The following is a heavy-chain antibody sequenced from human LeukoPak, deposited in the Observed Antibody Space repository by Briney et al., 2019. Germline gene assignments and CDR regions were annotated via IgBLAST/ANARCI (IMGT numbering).Heavy chain of an antibody. D-gene: IGHD1-26*01. CDR3: ARHNGRSGIYGYYFDD. V-gene: IGHV4-39*01. CDR1: GGSISGSNYY. CDR2: IYYSGST. Sequence: SETLSLTCTVSGGSISGSNYYWRWVRQPPGKGLEWIGSIYYSGSTYYNPSLKSRVTISVDTSKNQFSLNLSSVTAADTAVYYCARHNGRSGIYGYYFDDWGQVALVTVSS. J-gene: IGHJ4*02.